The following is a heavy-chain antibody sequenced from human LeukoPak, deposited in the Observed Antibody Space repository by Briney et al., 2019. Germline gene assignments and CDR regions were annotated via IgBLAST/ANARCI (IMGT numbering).Heavy chain of an antibody. CDR2: IYHSRST. J-gene: IGHJ4*02. Sequence: SETLSLTCAVSGGSISSGGYSWSWIQQPPGKGLEWIGYIYHSRSTYYNPSLKSRVTISVDRSKNQFSLKLSSVTAADTAVYYCARVRGLGYYDSSGYLDYWGQGTLVTVSS. CDR3: ARVRGLGYYDSSGYLDY. CDR1: GGSISSGGYS. V-gene: IGHV4-30-2*01. D-gene: IGHD3-22*01.